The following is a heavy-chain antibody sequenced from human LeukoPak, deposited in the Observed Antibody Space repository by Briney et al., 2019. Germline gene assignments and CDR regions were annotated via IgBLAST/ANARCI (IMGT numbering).Heavy chain of an antibody. D-gene: IGHD5-12*01. J-gene: IGHJ4*02. CDR3: ARGAYSGYGINGDYGN. Sequence: GGSLTLSCAASGFTFSSYWMHWVRQAPGNGLVWVSRINSDWSSTSYADSEKGRFTISRDNAKNTLYLHMKSLRAEDTAVYYCARGAYSGYGINGDYGNWGQGNLATVSS. CDR1: GFTFSSYW. CDR2: INSDWSST. V-gene: IGHV3-74*01.